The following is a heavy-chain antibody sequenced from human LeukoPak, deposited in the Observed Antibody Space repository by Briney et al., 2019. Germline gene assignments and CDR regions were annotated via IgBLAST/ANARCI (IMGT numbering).Heavy chain of an antibody. CDR1: GYTFANYD. Sequence: GASVKVSCKASGYTFANYDINWVRQAPGQGLEWMGVISGYNGNTNYAQNLQGRVTMTTDTSTSTAYMDLRSLRSDDTAVYYCARLQFRVGSCSSSSCRAFDYWGQGPLITVSS. J-gene: IGHJ4*02. V-gene: IGHV1-18*01. CDR3: ARLQFRVGSCSSSSCRAFDY. CDR2: ISGYNGNT. D-gene: IGHD2-2*01.